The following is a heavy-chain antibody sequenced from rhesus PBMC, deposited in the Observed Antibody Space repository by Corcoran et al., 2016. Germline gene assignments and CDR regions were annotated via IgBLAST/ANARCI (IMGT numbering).Heavy chain of an antibody. D-gene: IGHD2-21*01. J-gene: IGHJ4*01. CDR3: ASPYCTGSGGHGLFGY. Sequence: QVQLQESGPGLVKPSETLSLTCAVSGYSISSNYWSWIRQPPGKGLEWIGYIYGSSGITYYNPSIKSRGTISTDTSKNQFALKLSSVTAADTAVYYCASPYCTGSGGHGLFGYWGQGVLVTVSS. CDR2: IYGSSGIT. CDR1: GYSISSNY. V-gene: IGHV4-147*01.